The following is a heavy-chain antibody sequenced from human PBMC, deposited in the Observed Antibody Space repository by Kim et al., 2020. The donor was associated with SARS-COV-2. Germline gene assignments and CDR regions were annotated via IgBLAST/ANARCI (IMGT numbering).Heavy chain of an antibody. Sequence: YAQKFQGRVTITADESTSTAYTELSSLRAEDTAVYYCARDYYDSSGTFDYWGQGTLVTVSS. V-gene: IGHV1-69*01. J-gene: IGHJ4*02. D-gene: IGHD3-22*01. CDR3: ARDYYDSSGTFDY.